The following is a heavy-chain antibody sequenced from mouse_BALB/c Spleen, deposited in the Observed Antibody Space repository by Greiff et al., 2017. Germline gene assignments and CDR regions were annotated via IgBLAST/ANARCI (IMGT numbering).Heavy chain of an antibody. V-gene: IGHV5-17*02. CDR1: GFTFSSFG. J-gene: IGHJ4*01. Sequence: EVKLVESGGGLVQPGGSRKLSCAASGFTFSSFGMHWVRQAPEKGLEWVAYISSGSSTIYYADTVKGRFTISRDNPKNTLFLQMTSLRSEDTAMYYCASPNWDGDYAMDYWGQGTSVTVSS. D-gene: IGHD4-1*02. CDR3: ASPNWDGDYAMDY. CDR2: ISSGSSTI.